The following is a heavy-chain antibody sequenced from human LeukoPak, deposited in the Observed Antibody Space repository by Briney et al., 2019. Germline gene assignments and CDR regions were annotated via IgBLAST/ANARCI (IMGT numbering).Heavy chain of an antibody. J-gene: IGHJ4*02. CDR2: IIPILGIA. D-gene: IGHD2-15*01. Sequence: GASVKVSCKASGGTFSSYAISWVRQAPGQGLEWMGRIIPILGIANYAQKFQGRVTITADKSTSTAYMELSSLRSEDTAVYYCASNPKPRLLLTGSHYDYWGQGTLVTVSS. CDR3: ASNPKPRLLLTGSHYDY. V-gene: IGHV1-69*04. CDR1: GGTFSSYA.